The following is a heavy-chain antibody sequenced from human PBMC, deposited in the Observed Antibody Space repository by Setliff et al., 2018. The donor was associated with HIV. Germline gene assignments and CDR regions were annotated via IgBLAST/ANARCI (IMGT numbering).Heavy chain of an antibody. V-gene: IGHV1-69*06. CDR2: IIPIFDAV. Sequence: SVKVSCKASGGTFSSYAISWVRQAPGQGLEWMVRIIPIFDAVNYAQKFQARITINADKTTNTAYMELRSLRSEYTAVYYCARLNEVDADYGDFNDAFEIWGQGTMVTVSS. CDR1: GGTFSSYA. J-gene: IGHJ3*02. CDR3: ARLNEVDADYGDFNDAFEI. D-gene: IGHD4-17*01.